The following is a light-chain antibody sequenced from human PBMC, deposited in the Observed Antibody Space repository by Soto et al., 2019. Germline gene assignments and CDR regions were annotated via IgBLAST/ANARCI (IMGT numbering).Light chain of an antibody. Sequence: IQLPESTSFLSASVGDRVTITCRASQGISSYLAWYQQKAGKAPKLLIYTASTLQSGVPSRFSGSGSGTEFTLTISNLQPEDFGTYYCQQLNTYPQITFGQGTRLEIK. CDR3: QQLNTYPQIT. J-gene: IGKJ5*01. V-gene: IGKV1-9*01. CDR2: TAS. CDR1: QGISSY.